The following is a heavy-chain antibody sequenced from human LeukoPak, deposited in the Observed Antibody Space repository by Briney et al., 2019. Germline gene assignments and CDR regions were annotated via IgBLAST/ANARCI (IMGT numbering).Heavy chain of an antibody. V-gene: IGHV1-46*01. Sequence: ASVKVSCKASGYTFTSYYMHWVRQAPGQGLEWMGIINPSGGSTSYAQKFQGRVTMTRDTSTSTVYMELSSLRSEDTAVYYCARVALPHYYDSSGYGYYFDYWGQGTLVTVSS. CDR3: ARVALPHYYDSSGYGYYFDY. J-gene: IGHJ4*02. CDR2: INPSGGST. D-gene: IGHD3-22*01. CDR1: GYTFTSYY.